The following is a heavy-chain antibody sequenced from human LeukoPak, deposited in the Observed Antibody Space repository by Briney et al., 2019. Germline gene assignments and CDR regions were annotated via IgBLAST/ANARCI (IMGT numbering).Heavy chain of an antibody. V-gene: IGHV4-39*01. Sequence: PSETLSLTCTVSGGSISSSSYYWGWIRQPPGKGLERIGSIYYSGSTYYNPSLKSRVTISVDTSKNQFSLKLSSVTAADTAVYYCARQSIVVGVLDYWGQGTLVTVSS. CDR3: ARQSIVVGVLDY. J-gene: IGHJ4*02. CDR2: IYYSGST. CDR1: GGSISSSSYY. D-gene: IGHD2-15*01.